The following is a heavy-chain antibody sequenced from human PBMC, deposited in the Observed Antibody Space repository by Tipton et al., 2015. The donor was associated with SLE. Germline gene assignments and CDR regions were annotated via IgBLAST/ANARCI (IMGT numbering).Heavy chain of an antibody. J-gene: IGHJ4*02. V-gene: IGHV3-74*01. Sequence: SLRLSCAASGFTFSSYWMHWFRQAPGKGLVWASRINSDGRSTSYADSVKGRFTISRDNSKNTLYLQMNSLRAEDTAIYYCAKGSAWLPNYFDYWGQGTLVTVSS. CDR2: INSDGRST. D-gene: IGHD3-22*01. CDR3: AKGSAWLPNYFDY. CDR1: GFTFSSYW.